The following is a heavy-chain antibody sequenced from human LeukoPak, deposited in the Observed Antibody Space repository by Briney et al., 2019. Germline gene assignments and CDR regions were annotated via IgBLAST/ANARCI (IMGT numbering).Heavy chain of an antibody. CDR2: MNAKSGHT. V-gene: IGHV1-8*01. Sequence: GASVKVSCKASGYTFTSYHIDWVRQAPGQGPEWMGWMNAKSGHTGYAQNLEGRVTMTRGTSTNTAYMELRGLRSEDTAVYFCARGMFDNSGHYYYFYYALDVWGQGTTVTVSS. D-gene: IGHD3-22*01. CDR3: ARGMFDNSGHYYYFYYALDV. CDR1: GYTFTSYH. J-gene: IGHJ6*02.